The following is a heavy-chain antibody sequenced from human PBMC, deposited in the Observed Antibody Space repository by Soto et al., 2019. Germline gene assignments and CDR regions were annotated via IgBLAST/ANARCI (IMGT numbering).Heavy chain of an antibody. CDR1: GASIENLAYF. CDR3: ARRERYYGSPGWFDH. CDR2: VYYNKST. V-gene: IGHV4-39*01. D-gene: IGHD3-10*01. Sequence: ETLSPTCPVAGASIENLAYFLFCMRERPGKGLEWIGTVYYNKSTNYNPSLRKRVAISVDTAKNQFSLILRSVTAADTTVDFCARRERYYGSPGWFDHWGQGTLVTVSS. J-gene: IGHJ5*01.